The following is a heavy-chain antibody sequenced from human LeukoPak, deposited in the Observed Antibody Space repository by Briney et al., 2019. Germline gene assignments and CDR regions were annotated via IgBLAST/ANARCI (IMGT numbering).Heavy chain of an antibody. D-gene: IGHD6-19*01. Sequence: GRSLRLSCAASGFTFGSYGMHWVRQAPGKGLEWVAVISYDGSNKYYADSVKGRFTISRDNSKNTLYLQMNSLRAEDTAVYYCAKDGYSRGWSYFDYWGQGTLVTVSS. CDR1: GFTFGSYG. J-gene: IGHJ4*02. V-gene: IGHV3-30*18. CDR3: AKDGYSRGWSYFDY. CDR2: ISYDGSNK.